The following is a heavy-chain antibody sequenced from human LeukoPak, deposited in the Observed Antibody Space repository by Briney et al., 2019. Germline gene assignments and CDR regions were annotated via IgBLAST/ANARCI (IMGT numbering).Heavy chain of an antibody. CDR3: ARTSIAARMPDY. CDR1: GFTFSDYY. V-gene: IGHV3-11*04. CDR2: ISSSGSTI. J-gene: IGHJ4*02. D-gene: IGHD6-6*01. Sequence: GGSLTLSCAASGFTFSDYYMSWIRQAPGKGLEWVSYISSSGSTIYYADSVKGRFTISRDNAKNSLYLQMNSLRAEDTAVYYCARTSIAARMPDYWGQGTLVTVSS.